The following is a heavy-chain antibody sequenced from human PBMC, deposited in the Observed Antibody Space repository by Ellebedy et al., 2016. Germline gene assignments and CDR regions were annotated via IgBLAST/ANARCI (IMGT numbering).Heavy chain of an antibody. CDR3: ARDSELELRSYYYYYGMDV. V-gene: IGHV1-18*01. J-gene: IGHJ6*02. Sequence: ASVKVSCKASGYTFTSYGISWVRQAPGQGLEWMGWISAYNGNTNYAQKLQGRVTMTTDTSTSTAYMELRSLRSDDTAVYYCARDSELELRSYYYYYGMDVWGQGTTVTVSS. CDR2: ISAYNGNT. D-gene: IGHD1-7*01. CDR1: GYTFTSYG.